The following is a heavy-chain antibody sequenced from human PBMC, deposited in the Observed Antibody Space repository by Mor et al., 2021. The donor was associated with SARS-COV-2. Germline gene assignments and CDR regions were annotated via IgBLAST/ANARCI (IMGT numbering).Heavy chain of an antibody. CDR3: TTGADLGEDY. Sequence: DYAAPVKGRFTISRDDSKNTLYLQMNSLKTEDTAVYYCTTGADLGEDYWGQGTLVTVSS. V-gene: IGHV3-15*01. D-gene: IGHD3-16*01. J-gene: IGHJ4*02.